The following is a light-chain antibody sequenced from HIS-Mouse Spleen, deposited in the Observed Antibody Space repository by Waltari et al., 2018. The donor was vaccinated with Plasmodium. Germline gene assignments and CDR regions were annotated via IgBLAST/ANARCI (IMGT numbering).Light chain of an antibody. CDR2: EGN. J-gene: IGLJ2*01. CDR3: CSYAGSSTVV. CDR1: SSDVGSYNL. V-gene: IGLV2-23*01. Sequence: QSALTQPASVSGSPGQSITISCTGTSSDVGSYNLVSWYQQHPGKAPKLRIYEGNKRPSGVSNRFSGSKSGNTASLTISGLQAEDEADYYCCSYAGSSTVVFGGGTKLTVL.